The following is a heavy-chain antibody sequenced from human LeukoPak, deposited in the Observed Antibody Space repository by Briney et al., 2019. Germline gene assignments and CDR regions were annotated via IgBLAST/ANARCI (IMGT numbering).Heavy chain of an antibody. J-gene: IGHJ3*02. D-gene: IGHD3-3*01. CDR1: GYTFSNYG. Sequence: ASVKVSCKASGYTFSNYGISWVRQAPGQGLEWMGWINPNSGGTNYAQKFQGRVTMTRDTSISTAYMELSRLRSDDTAVYYCARDLEWLYPGGAFDIWGQGTMVTVSS. CDR3: ARDLEWLYPGGAFDI. V-gene: IGHV1-2*02. CDR2: INPNSGGT.